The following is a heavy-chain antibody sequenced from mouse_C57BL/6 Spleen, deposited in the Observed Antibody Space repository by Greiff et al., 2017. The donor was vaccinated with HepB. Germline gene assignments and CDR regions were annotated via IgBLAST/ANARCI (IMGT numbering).Heavy chain of an antibody. CDR2: IDPSDSYT. J-gene: IGHJ1*03. CDR3: ARSITTVVAPHWYFDV. CDR1: GYTFTSYW. Sequence: QVQLQQPGAELVMPGASVKLSCKASGYTFTSYWMHWVKQRPGQGLEWIGEIDPSDSYTNYNQKFKGKSTLTVDKSSSTAYMQLSSLTSEDSAVYYCARSITTVVAPHWYFDVWGTGTTVTVSS. D-gene: IGHD1-1*01. V-gene: IGHV1-69*01.